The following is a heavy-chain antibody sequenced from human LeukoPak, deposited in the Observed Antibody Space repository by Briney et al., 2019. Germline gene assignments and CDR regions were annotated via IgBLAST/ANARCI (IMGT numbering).Heavy chain of an antibody. J-gene: IGHJ4*02. CDR3: ASVLGPLYDSSVDY. CDR1: EFSVGSNY. D-gene: IGHD3-22*01. Sequence: GGSLRLSCAASEFSVGSNYMTWVRQAPGKGLEWVSLIYSGGSTYYADSVKGRFTISRDNSKNTLYLQMNSLRAEDTAVYYCASVLGPLYDSSVDYWGQGTLVTVSA. V-gene: IGHV3-66*01. CDR2: IYSGGST.